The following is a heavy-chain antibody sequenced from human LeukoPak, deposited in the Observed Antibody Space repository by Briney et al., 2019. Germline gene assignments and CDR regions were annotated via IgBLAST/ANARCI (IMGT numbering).Heavy chain of an antibody. CDR3: AKIAAPGTYFDY. Sequence: VGSLRLSCAASGVTFSSYEMNWVRQAPGKGLEWVSYISSSGSTIYYADSVKGRFTISRDNAKNSLYLQMNSLTAEDTAVSYCAKIAAPGTYFDYWGQGTLVTVSS. CDR2: ISSSGSTI. J-gene: IGHJ4*02. CDR1: GVTFSSYE. V-gene: IGHV3-48*03. D-gene: IGHD6-13*01.